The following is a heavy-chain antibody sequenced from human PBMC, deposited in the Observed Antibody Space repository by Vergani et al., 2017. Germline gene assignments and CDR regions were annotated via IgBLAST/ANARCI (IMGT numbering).Heavy chain of an antibody. Sequence: QGHLVESGGGVVQPGRSLRLSCVASGFDFSSYAMHWVRQAPGKGLEWVAVISNDGRHTYYADSVRGRFSISRDNSKNTLYLQMNSLRTEDTANYYCRGEMDVWGKGTTVTVSS. V-gene: IGHV3-30-3*02. J-gene: IGHJ6*04. CDR1: GFDFSSYA. CDR3: RGEMDV. CDR2: ISNDGRHT.